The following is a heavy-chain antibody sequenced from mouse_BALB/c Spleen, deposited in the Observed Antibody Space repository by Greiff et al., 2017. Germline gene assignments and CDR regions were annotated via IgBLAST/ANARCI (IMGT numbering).Heavy chain of an antibody. Sequence: EVKLVESGPELVKPGASVKISCKASGYSFTGYFMNWVMQSHGKSLEWIGRINPYNGDTFYNQKFKGKATLTVDKSSSTAHMELRSLASEDSAVYYCARDYYGNDYWGQGTTLTVSS. V-gene: IGHV1-20*02. D-gene: IGHD1-1*01. CDR3: ARDYYGNDY. J-gene: IGHJ2*01. CDR2: INPYNGDT. CDR1: GYSFTGYF.